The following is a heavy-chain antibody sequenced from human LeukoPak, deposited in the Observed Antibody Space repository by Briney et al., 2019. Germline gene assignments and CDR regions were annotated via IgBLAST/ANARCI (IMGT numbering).Heavy chain of an antibody. Sequence: GASVKVSCKASGYTFTGYSPHWVRQAPGQWLEWMGWINADNGNTRYSQKFQGRVTITRDTSASTAYMELRSLRSDDTAVYYCARDVEIHTDYWGQGTLVTVSS. D-gene: IGHD1-7*01. CDR2: INADNGNT. CDR3: ARDVEIHTDY. J-gene: IGHJ4*02. V-gene: IGHV1-3*01. CDR1: GYTFTGYS.